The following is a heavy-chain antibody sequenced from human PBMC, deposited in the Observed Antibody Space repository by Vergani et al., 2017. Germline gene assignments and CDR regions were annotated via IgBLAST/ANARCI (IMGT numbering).Heavy chain of an antibody. J-gene: IGHJ5*02. CDR1: GGSFSGYY. CDR3: ARLRRGYSYGWGNWFDP. V-gene: IGHV4-34*01. Sequence: QVQLQQWGAGLLKPSETLSLTCAVYGGSFSGYYWSWIRQPPGKGLEWIGEINHSGSTNYNPSLKSRVTRSVDTSKNQFSLKLSSVTAADTAVYYCARLRRGYSYGWGNWFDPWGQGTLVTVSS. CDR2: INHSGST. D-gene: IGHD5-18*01.